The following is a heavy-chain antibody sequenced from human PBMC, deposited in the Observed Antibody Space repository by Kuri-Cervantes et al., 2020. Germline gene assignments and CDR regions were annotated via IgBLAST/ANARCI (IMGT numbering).Heavy chain of an antibody. CDR1: GGSISSYY. CDR3: ARTGARGYYDFWSGHNYYYYGMDV. D-gene: IGHD3-3*01. V-gene: IGHV4-59*12. Sequence: GSLRLSCTVSGGSISSYYWSWIRQPPGRGLEWIGYIYYSGSTYYNPSLKSRVTISVDTSKNQFSLKLSSVTAADTAVYYCARTGARGYYDFWSGHNYYYYGMDVWGQGTTVTVSS. J-gene: IGHJ6*02. CDR2: IYYSGST.